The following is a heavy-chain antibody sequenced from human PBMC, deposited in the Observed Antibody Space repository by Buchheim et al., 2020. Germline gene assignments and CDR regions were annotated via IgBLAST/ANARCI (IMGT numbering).Heavy chain of an antibody. Sequence: QVQLEESGPGLVKPSETLSLTCSVSGGSVSRYSWSWIRQSAEKGLEWIGHILTSGNMKYNPSLKSRVTMSLDTSKNQFSLRLRSVTAADTAVYYCARSYYYDSGLVFFEYWGRGTL. CDR2: ILTSGNM. J-gene: IGHJ4*02. CDR1: GGSVSRYS. CDR3: ARSYYYDSGLVFFEY. D-gene: IGHD3-22*01. V-gene: IGHV4-4*07.